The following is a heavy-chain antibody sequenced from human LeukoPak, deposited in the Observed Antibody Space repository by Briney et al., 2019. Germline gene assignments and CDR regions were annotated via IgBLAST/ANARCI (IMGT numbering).Heavy chain of an antibody. CDR2: INSDGSRT. J-gene: IGHJ5*02. CDR1: GFTFSNYW. Sequence: GGSLRLSCAASGFTFSNYWMHWVRQAPGKGLVWVSRINSDGSRTTYADSVKGRFTISRDNAKNTLYLQMNSLSADDTAVYYCARARDIALVSWFDPWGQGTLVTVSS. D-gene: IGHD3-16*02. CDR3: ARARDIALVSWFDP. V-gene: IGHV3-74*01.